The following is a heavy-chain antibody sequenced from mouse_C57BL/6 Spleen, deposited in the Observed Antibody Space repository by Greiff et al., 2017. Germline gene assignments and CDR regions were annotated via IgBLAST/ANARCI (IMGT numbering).Heavy chain of an antibody. Sequence: EVQLQQSGPELVKPGASVKIPCKASGYTFTDYNMDWVKQSHGKSLEWIGDINPNNGGTIYNQKFKGKATLTVDKSSSTAYMELRSLTSEDTADYYCARRDWEDWYFDVWGTGTTVTVSS. CDR2: INPNNGGT. V-gene: IGHV1-18*01. D-gene: IGHD4-1*01. J-gene: IGHJ1*03. CDR3: ARRDWEDWYFDV. CDR1: GYTFTDYN.